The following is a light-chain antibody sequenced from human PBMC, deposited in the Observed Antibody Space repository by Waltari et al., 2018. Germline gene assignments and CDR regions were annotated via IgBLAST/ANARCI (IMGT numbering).Light chain of an antibody. CDR2: AAS. Sequence: DIQMTQSPSSLSASVGDRVTITCRASQSISSYLNWYQQKPGKAPKLLIYAASSLLSGVPSRFSGSGSGTDFTLTISSLQPEDFATYYCQQSYSSPLHAFGQGTRLEIK. CDR3: QQSYSSPLHA. J-gene: IGKJ2*01. CDR1: QSISSY. V-gene: IGKV1-39*01.